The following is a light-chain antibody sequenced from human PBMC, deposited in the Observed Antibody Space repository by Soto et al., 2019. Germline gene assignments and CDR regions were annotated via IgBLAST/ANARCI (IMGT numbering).Light chain of an antibody. CDR1: QSISSY. Sequence: DIQMTQSPSSLSASVGDRVTITCRASQSISSYLNWYQQKPGKAPKLLISAASSLQSGVPSRFGGSGSGTNFTLTISSLQPEDFAVYYCQQYNNWPPWTFGQGTKVEI. CDR3: QQYNNWPPWT. J-gene: IGKJ1*01. CDR2: AAS. V-gene: IGKV1-39*01.